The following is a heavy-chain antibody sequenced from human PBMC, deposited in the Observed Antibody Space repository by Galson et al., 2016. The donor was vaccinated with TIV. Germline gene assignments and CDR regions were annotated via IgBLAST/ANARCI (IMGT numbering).Heavy chain of an antibody. V-gene: IGHV1-69*02. CDR1: GSIFSSYT. CDR3: ARAGVGAARDGGDY. CDR2: IIPIIGMT. J-gene: IGHJ4*02. D-gene: IGHD6-6*01. Sequence: SVKVSCKASGSIFSSYTIFWVRQAPGQGLEWMGRIIPIIGMTNYAQKFQGRVTITADTSTNTAYMELGSLRSEDTAIYYCARAGVGAARDGGDYWGQGTLGTLSS.